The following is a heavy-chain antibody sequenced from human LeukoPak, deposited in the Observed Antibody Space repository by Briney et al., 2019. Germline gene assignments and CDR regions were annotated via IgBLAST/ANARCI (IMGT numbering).Heavy chain of an antibody. CDR3: ARDYGRAIAAAGRI. J-gene: IGHJ4*02. CDR1: GFTFDDYA. D-gene: IGHD6-13*01. Sequence: PGGSLRLFCVASGFTFDDYAMHWVRQAPGKGLEWVSLISGDGGTTYYADSVKGRFTISRDSSKNSLYLQMNSLRTEDTALYYCARDYGRAIAAAGRIWGQGTLVTVSS. CDR2: ISGDGGTT. V-gene: IGHV3-43*02.